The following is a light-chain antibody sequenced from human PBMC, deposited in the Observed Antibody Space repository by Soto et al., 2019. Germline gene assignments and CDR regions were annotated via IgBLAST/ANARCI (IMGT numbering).Light chain of an antibody. CDR2: KAS. CDR1: QSISSW. Sequence: DLQLTQSPSPLSASVGDRVTITCRASQSISSWLAWYQQKPGKAPKLLIYKASSLESGVPSRFSGSGSGTEFTLTISSLQPDDFATYYCQQYNSYPFTFGPGTKVDIK. V-gene: IGKV1-5*03. CDR3: QQYNSYPFT. J-gene: IGKJ3*01.